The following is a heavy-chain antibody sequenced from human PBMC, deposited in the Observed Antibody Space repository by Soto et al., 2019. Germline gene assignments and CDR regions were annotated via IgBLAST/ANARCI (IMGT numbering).Heavy chain of an antibody. Sequence: SETLSLTCTVSGGSISSYYWSWIRQPPGKGLEWIGYIYYSGSTNYNPSLKSRVTISVDTSNNQFSLKLSSVTAADTAVYYCARHGRYGSGSYSKGYFDYWGQGTLVTVSS. CDR3: ARHGRYGSGSYSKGYFDY. CDR1: GGSISSYY. CDR2: IYYSGST. J-gene: IGHJ4*02. V-gene: IGHV4-59*08. D-gene: IGHD3-10*01.